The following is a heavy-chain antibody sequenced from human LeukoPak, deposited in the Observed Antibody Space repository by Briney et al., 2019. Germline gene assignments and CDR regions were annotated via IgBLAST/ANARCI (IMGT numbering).Heavy chain of an antibody. CDR2: IYHSGST. D-gene: IGHD6-13*01. CDR1: GGSISRGGHS. CDR3: ARGRQLVPGYFDY. Sequence: SETLSLTCAVSGGSISRGGHSWSWVRQPPGMGLEWIVYIYHSGSTYYNPSLKSRVTMSLDMSKNQFSMKLTSVTAADTAVYYCARGRQLVPGYFDYWGQGTLVTVSS. J-gene: IGHJ4*02. V-gene: IGHV4-30-2*01.